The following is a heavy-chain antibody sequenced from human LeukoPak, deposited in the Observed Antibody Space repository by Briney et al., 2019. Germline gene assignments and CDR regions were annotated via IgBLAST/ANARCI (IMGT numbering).Heavy chain of an antibody. J-gene: IGHJ5*02. CDR2: INHSGST. Sequence: PSETLSLTCAVSGGSISIDNSYWAWIRQPPGMGLEWIGEINHSGSTNYNPSLKSRVTISVDTSKNQFSLKLSSVTAADTAVYYCARVAVLEYSSSSWGQGTLVTVSS. CDR3: ARVAVLEYSSSS. D-gene: IGHD6-6*01. V-gene: IGHV4-34*01. CDR1: GGSISIDNSY.